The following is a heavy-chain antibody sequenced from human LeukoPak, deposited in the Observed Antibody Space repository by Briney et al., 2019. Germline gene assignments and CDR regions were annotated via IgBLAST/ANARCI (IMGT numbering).Heavy chain of an antibody. CDR3: ARLSLHCSGGSCYRGAFDS. Sequence: SETLSVTCTVSGGSTGSDYWSWIRQPTGKGLEWIAYVYYSGVTSYNPSLKSRVAISIDTSKNQFSLNLSSVTAADTAVYYCARLSLHCSGGSCYRGAFDSWGQGTLVTVSS. CDR1: GGSTGSDY. D-gene: IGHD2-15*01. V-gene: IGHV4-59*08. CDR2: VYYSGVT. J-gene: IGHJ4*02.